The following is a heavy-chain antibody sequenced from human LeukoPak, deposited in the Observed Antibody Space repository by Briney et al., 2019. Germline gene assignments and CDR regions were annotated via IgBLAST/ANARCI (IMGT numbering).Heavy chain of an antibody. Sequence: GGSLRLSCAASGFTFNNFAMSWVRQAPGRGLEWVSAISSGGDYTNSADSVKGRFTISRDNSRNTLYPQMNSLRAEDTAVYYCAKDRASGSGSYSYRGFDHWGQGTLVTVSS. CDR2: ISSGGDYT. CDR1: GFTFNNFA. D-gene: IGHD6-19*01. V-gene: IGHV3-23*01. CDR3: AKDRASGSGSYSYRGFDH. J-gene: IGHJ5*02.